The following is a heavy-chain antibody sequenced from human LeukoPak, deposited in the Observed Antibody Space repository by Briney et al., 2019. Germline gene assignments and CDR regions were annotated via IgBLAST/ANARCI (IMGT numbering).Heavy chain of an antibody. Sequence: SETLSLTCAVSGGSFSDYYWSWIRQPPGKGLEWIGEINHSGSTNYNPSLKSRVTISVDTSKNQFSLKLSSVTAADTAVYYCPLMITFGGVIVRDYWGQRTHVTVSS. D-gene: IGHD3-16*02. V-gene: IGHV4-34*01. J-gene: IGHJ4*02. CDR3: PLMITFGGVIVRDY. CDR1: GGSFSDYY. CDR2: INHSGST.